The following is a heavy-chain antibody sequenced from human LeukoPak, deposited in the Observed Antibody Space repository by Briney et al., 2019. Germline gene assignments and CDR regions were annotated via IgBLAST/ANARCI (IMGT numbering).Heavy chain of an antibody. V-gene: IGHV3-74*01. J-gene: IGHJ4*02. CDR3: ARSRTYGDYGRGLDY. D-gene: IGHD4-17*01. CDR2: INTDGFST. CDR1: GFPFSNYW. Sequence: GGSLRLSCAASGFPFSNYWMHWVRQPPGKGLVYIACINTDGFSTNYADSVKGRFTISRDNAKNTLYLQMNSLRAEDTAVYYCARSRTYGDYGRGLDYWGQGTLVTVSS.